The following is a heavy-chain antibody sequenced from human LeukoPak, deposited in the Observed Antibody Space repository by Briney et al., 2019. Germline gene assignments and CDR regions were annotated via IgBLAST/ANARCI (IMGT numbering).Heavy chain of an antibody. CDR1: GLTFSTSG. Sequence: LAGGSLRLSCAASGLTFSTSGMHWVRQAPGKGLEWVAFIRYDGSNKYYADSVKGRFTISRDNSKNTLYLQMNSLRAEDTAVYYCAHARASGYSYGFDYWGQGTLVAVSS. CDR2: IRYDGSNK. D-gene: IGHD5-18*01. V-gene: IGHV3-30*02. J-gene: IGHJ4*02. CDR3: AHARASGYSYGFDY.